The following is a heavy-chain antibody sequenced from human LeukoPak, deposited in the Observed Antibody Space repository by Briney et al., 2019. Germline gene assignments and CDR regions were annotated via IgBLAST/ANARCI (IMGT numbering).Heavy chain of an antibody. CDR3: ARDQGILFFDS. J-gene: IGHJ4*02. Sequence: GGSLRLSCSASGYTFSNYWLSWVRQAPGKGLEYVANIKQDGSETYYVDSVKGRFTISRDNAKNSLYLQMNSLRVEDTAVYYCARDQGILFFDSWGQGTLVTVSS. V-gene: IGHV3-7*01. D-gene: IGHD2-21*01. CDR1: GYTFSNYW. CDR2: IKQDGSET.